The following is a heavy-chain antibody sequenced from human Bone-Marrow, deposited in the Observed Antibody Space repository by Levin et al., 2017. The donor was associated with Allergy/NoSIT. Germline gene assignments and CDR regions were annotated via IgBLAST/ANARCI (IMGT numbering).Heavy chain of an antibody. CDR2: GFYSGTT. Sequence: SQTLSLTCTVSGDSISRFYWSWIRQPPGRGLEWIGNGFYSGTTNYNPSLKSRVTILVDTSKNQFSLKLRSVTAADTAVYYCARATCSSLIYYFDYWGQGTLVTVSS. V-gene: IGHV4-59*01. CDR3: ARATCSSLIYYFDY. D-gene: IGHD6-13*01. CDR1: GDSISRFY. J-gene: IGHJ4*02.